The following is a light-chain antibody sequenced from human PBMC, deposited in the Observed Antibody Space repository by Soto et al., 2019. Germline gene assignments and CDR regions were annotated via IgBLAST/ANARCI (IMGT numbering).Light chain of an antibody. J-gene: IGLJ1*01. CDR1: SSVVGRYNY. CDR2: DVT. Sequence: QSVLTQPRSVSGSPGQSVTISCTGTSSVVGRYNYVSWYQQHPGKAPKLIIYDVTKRPSGVPDRFSGSKSGNTASLTISGLQAEDEADYYCCSYAGSYTHVFGTGTKLTVL. V-gene: IGLV2-11*01. CDR3: CSYAGSYTHV.